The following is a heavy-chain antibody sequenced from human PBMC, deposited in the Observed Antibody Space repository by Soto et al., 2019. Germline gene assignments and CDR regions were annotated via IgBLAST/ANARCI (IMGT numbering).Heavy chain of an antibody. CDR1: GFKFIDYY. J-gene: IGHJ6*02. D-gene: IGHD2-21*01. Sequence: EVQLVQSGAEVKKPGATVKISCKVYGFKFIDYYLYWVQQAPGKALEWMGRVDPEDGETVYSEKFQGRLTITADTSRDIAHMELSGLRSEDTAVYFCATTTAVIVAQGPMDVWGQGTTVIVSS. CDR3: ATTTAVIVAQGPMDV. V-gene: IGHV1-69-2*01. CDR2: VDPEDGET.